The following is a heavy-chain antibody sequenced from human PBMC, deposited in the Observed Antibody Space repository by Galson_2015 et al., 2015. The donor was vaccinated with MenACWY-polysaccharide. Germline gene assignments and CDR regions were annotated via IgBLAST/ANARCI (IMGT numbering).Heavy chain of an antibody. CDR1: GYTFTSYG. Sequence: SVKVSCKASGYTFTSYGISWVRQAPGQGLEWMGWISAYNGNTNYAQKLQGRVTMTTDTSTSTAYMELRSLRSDDTAVYYCARDGTTEPYYYYYMDVWGKGTTVTVSS. D-gene: IGHD1-1*01. CDR3: ARDGTTEPYYYYYMDV. CDR2: ISAYNGNT. V-gene: IGHV1-18*01. J-gene: IGHJ6*03.